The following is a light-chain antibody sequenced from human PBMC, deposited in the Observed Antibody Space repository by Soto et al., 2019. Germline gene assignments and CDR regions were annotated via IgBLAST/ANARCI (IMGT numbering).Light chain of an antibody. V-gene: IGKV3-20*01. Sequence: EIVMTQSPATLSVSPGERATLSFRASQSVSNNYLAWYQQKPGQAPRLLIYGASNRATGIPDRFSGSGSGTEFTLTISRLEPEDFAVYYCQQYGSSGTFGQGTKVDIK. CDR3: QQYGSSGT. CDR1: QSVSNNY. J-gene: IGKJ1*01. CDR2: GAS.